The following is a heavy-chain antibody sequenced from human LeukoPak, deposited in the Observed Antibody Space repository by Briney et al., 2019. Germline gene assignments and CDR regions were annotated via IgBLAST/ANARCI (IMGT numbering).Heavy chain of an antibody. CDR2: ISSSSSYI. CDR1: GFTFSDYW. Sequence: PGGSLRLSCAASGFTFSDYWMTWVRQAPGKGLEWVSSISSSSSYIHYADSVKGRFTISRDNTRNTLYLQMNSLRAEDTAIYYCAREKNVIVLTSYYFDYWGQGTLVTVSS. V-gene: IGHV3-21*04. D-gene: IGHD2/OR15-2a*01. J-gene: IGHJ4*02. CDR3: AREKNVIVLTSYYFDY.